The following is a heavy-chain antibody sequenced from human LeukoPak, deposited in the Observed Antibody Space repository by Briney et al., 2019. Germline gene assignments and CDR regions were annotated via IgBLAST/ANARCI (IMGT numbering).Heavy chain of an antibody. CDR1: GFTFSSYA. D-gene: IGHD2/OR15-2a*01. CDR2: ISGSGGST. J-gene: IGHJ4*02. V-gene: IGHV3-23*01. Sequence: GGSLRLSCAASGFTFSSYAMSWVRQTPGKGLEWVSAISGSGGSTYYADSVKGRFTISRDNSKNTLYLQMNSLRAEDTAVYYCAKDFSSMQSFDYWGQGTLVTVSS. CDR3: AKDFSSMQSFDY.